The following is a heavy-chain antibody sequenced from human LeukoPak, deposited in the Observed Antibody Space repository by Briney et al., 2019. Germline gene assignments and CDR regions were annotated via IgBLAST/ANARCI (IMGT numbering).Heavy chain of an antibody. CDR3: ARVADYSNWFDP. Sequence: AASVNVSFTASGYTFTSYDINWVRQATGQGLEWMGWMNPNSGNTGYAQKFQGRVTMTRNTSISTAYMELSSLRSEDTAVYYCARVADYSNWFDPWGQGTLVTVSS. V-gene: IGHV1-8*01. CDR2: MNPNSGNT. D-gene: IGHD2-21*01. CDR1: GYTFTSYD. J-gene: IGHJ5*02.